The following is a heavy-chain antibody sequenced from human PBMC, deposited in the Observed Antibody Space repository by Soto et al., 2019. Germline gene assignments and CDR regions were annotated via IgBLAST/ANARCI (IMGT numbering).Heavy chain of an antibody. J-gene: IGHJ3*02. D-gene: IGHD2-2*02. V-gene: IGHV1-46*01. CDR3: ARDCISTSCYTAGAFDI. Sequence: SVKVSCKASGYTFTSYYMHWVRQAPGQGLEWMGIINPSGGSTSYAQKFQGRVTMTRDTSTSTVYMELSSLRSEDTAVYYCARDCISTSCYTAGAFDIWGQGTMVTVSS. CDR2: INPSGGST. CDR1: GYTFTSYY.